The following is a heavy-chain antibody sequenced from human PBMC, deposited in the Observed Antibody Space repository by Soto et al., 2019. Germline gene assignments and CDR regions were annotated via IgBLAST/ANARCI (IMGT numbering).Heavy chain of an antibody. CDR1: GFTFSSYG. D-gene: IGHD3-9*01. CDR2: ISYDGSNK. CDR3: AKTYYDILSYYYYYYMDV. Sequence: QVQLVESGGGVVQPGRSLRLSCAASGFTFSSYGMHWVRQAPGKGLEWVAVISYDGSNKYYADSVKGRFTISRDNSKNTLYLQMNSLRAEDTAVYYCAKTYYDILSYYYYYYMDVWGKGTTVTVSS. V-gene: IGHV3-30*18. J-gene: IGHJ6*03.